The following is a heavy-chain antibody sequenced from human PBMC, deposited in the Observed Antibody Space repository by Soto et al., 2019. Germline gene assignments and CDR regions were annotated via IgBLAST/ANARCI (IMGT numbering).Heavy chain of an antibody. Sequence: SETLSLTCTVSGGSVSSGDYYWGWIRQPPGKGLEWIGYIYYSGSTNYNPSLKSRVSISLDTSKNQFSLRLTSVTAADTAVYYCARIPVDTYMINWFDPWGQGTLVTVSS. CDR3: ARIPVDTYMINWFDP. J-gene: IGHJ5*02. CDR2: IYYSGST. D-gene: IGHD5-18*01. CDR1: GGSVSSGDYY. V-gene: IGHV4-61*08.